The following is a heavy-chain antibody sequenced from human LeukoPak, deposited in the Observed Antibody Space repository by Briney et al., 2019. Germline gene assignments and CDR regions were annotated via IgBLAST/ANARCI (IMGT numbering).Heavy chain of an antibody. V-gene: IGHV3-23*01. CDR2: ISGSGGST. D-gene: IGHD3-9*01. CDR3: AKDGEGDILTGYYFDY. J-gene: IGHJ4*02. Sequence: PGGSLRLSCAASGFTFSSYAMSWVRPAPGKGVEWVSAISGSGGSTYYADSVKGRFTISRDNSKNTLYLQMNSLRAEDTAVYYCAKDGEGDILTGYYFDYWGQGTLVTVSS. CDR1: GFTFSSYA.